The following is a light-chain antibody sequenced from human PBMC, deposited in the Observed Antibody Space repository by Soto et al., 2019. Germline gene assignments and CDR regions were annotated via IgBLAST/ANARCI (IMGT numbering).Light chain of an antibody. CDR3: QQYDSYPGT. CDR2: DAS. V-gene: IGKV1-5*01. Sequence: DFQVTPSFSTLSASVGDRVTIACRASQSISSWLAWYQQKPGKAPKLLIYDASSLESGVPSRFSGSGSGTEFTLTISSLEPDDFAAYFCQQYDSYPGTFGQGTKVDIK. J-gene: IGKJ1*01. CDR1: QSISSW.